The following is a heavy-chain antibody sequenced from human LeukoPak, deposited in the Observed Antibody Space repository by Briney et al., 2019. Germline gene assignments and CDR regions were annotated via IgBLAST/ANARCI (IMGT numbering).Heavy chain of an antibody. CDR2: IYSSGST. D-gene: IGHD3-10*01. CDR3: AREGLNMVRGVIPKEAWGWFDP. J-gene: IGHJ5*02. Sequence: SETLSLTCTVSGGSISSGSYYWSWIRQPAGKGLEWIGRIYSSGSTNYNPSLKSRVTISVDTSKNQFSLKLSSVTAADTAVYYCAREGLNMVRGVIPKEAWGWFDPWGQGTLVTVSP. V-gene: IGHV4-61*02. CDR1: GGSISSGSYY.